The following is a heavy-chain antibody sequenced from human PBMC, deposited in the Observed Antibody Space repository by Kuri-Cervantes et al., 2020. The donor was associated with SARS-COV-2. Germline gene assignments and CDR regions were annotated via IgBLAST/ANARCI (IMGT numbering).Heavy chain of an antibody. J-gene: IGHJ6*02. CDR1: HFTFSSYA. CDR2: ISYDGNNK. D-gene: IGHD3-3*01. Sequence: GGSLRLSCAASHFTFSSYAFHWVRQAPGQGLEWVAAISYDGNNKYFADSVRGRFTASRDNSKNTLYLEMDGLRPEDTAVYYCARDSQYYDFWSGYYPPYYYYGMDVWGQGTTVTVSS. CDR3: ARDSQYYDFWSGYYPPYYYYGMDV. V-gene: IGHV3-30*04.